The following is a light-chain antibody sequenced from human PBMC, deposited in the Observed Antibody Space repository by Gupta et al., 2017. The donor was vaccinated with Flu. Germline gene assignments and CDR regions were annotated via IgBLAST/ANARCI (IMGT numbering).Light chain of an antibody. CDR1: QSVLYSATNKNY. CDR2: WAS. J-gene: IGKJ2*01. Sequence: DIVMTQSPDSRAVSLGERATIHCKSSQSVLYSATNKNYLAWYQQKAGRPPRLLIYWASTRESGVPDRFSGSGSETDFTHTISSLQAEDVAVYFCQQYYATPTFGQGTKLEIK. V-gene: IGKV4-1*01. CDR3: QQYYATPT.